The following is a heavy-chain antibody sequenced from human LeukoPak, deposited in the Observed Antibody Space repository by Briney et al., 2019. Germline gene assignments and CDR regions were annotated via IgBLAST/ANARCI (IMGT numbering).Heavy chain of an antibody. D-gene: IGHD3-22*01. CDR3: ARETYDSSGPGRRFDY. Sequence: PSETLSLTCTVSGGSISSSSYYWGWIRQPPGKGLEWIGEINHSGSTNYNPSLKSRVTISVDTSKNQFSLKLSSVTAADTAVYYCARETYDSSGPGRRFDYWGQGTLVTVSS. J-gene: IGHJ4*02. CDR1: GGSISSSSYY. CDR2: INHSGST. V-gene: IGHV4-39*07.